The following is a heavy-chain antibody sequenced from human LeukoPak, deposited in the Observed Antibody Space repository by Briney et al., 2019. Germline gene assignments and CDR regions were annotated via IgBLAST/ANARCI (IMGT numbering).Heavy chain of an antibody. Sequence: PGGSLRLSCAASGFTFSSYWMSWVRQAPGKGLEWVANIKQDGSEKYYVDSVKGRFTISRDNAKNSLYLQMNSLRAEDTAVYYCASLGDRIQLWFNFDAFDIWGQGTMVTVSS. J-gene: IGHJ3*02. D-gene: IGHD5-18*01. V-gene: IGHV3-7*01. CDR3: ASLGDRIQLWFNFDAFDI. CDR2: IKQDGSEK. CDR1: GFTFSSYW.